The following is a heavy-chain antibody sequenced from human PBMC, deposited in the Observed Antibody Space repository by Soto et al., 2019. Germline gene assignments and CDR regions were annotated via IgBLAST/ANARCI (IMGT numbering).Heavy chain of an antibody. D-gene: IGHD2-2*01. J-gene: IGHJ4*02. Sequence: GGSLRLSCAASGFTFSSYSMNWVRQAPGKGLEWVSSISSSSSYIYYADSVKGRFTISRDNAKNSLYLQMNSLRAEDTAVYYCARDGRRYSNQLTTDYWGQGTLVTVSS. CDR1: GFTFSSYS. CDR2: ISSSSSYI. V-gene: IGHV3-21*01. CDR3: ARDGRRYSNQLTTDY.